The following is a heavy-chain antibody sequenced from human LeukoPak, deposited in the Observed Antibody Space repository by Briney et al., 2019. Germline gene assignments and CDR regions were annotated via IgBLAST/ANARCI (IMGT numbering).Heavy chain of an antibody. V-gene: IGHV1-18*01. J-gene: IGHJ4*02. D-gene: IGHD2-15*01. CDR2: ISAYNDNT. CDR3: ARASYCSGGSCYSDY. CDR1: GYTFTSYG. Sequence: GASVKASCKASGYTFTSYGISWVRQAPGQGLEWMGWISAYNDNTIYAQKVKGRVTMTTDTSTNTAYMELRSLKSDDTAVYYCARASYCSGGSCYSDYWGQGTLVTVSS.